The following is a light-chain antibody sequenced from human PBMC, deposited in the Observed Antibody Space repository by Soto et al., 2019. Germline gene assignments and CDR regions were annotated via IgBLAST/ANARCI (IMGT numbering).Light chain of an antibody. CDR2: AAS. V-gene: IGKV3-20*01. CDR3: QQYGSSVFS. J-gene: IGKJ3*01. Sequence: EIVLTQSPGTLSLSPGERATLSCRASQSVSSSFLAWYQQKPGQAPRLLIYAASRRATGIPDRFSGSGSGKGFPLPLSQLEPEDFAVYYCQQYGSSVFSFGPGTKVDIK. CDR1: QSVSSSF.